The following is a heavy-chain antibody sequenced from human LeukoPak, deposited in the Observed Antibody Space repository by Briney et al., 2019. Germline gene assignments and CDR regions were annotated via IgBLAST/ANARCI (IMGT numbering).Heavy chain of an antibody. CDR3: ARGGGVDILTGFQY. J-gene: IGHJ4*02. V-gene: IGHV1-69*04. CDR1: GGTFTNYA. D-gene: IGHD3-9*01. Sequence: SVRSSCKASGGTFTNYAINWVRQAPGQGLEWMGRIIPILDVTNYAQKFQGRVTITADQSTSTAYMELSSLRSEDTAVYYCARGGGVDILTGFQYWGQRNLVAASS. CDR2: IIPILDVT.